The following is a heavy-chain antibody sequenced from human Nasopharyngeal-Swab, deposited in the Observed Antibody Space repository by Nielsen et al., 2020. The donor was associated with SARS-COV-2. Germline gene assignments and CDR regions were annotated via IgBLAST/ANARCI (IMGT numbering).Heavy chain of an antibody. Sequence: GESLKISCAASGFTFSSYSMNWVRQAPGKGLEWVSSISSSSSYIYYADSVKGRFTISRDNAKNSLYLQMNSLRAEDTAVYYCARDKGIQYCSSTSCYESMIDYYGMDVWGQGTTVTVPS. D-gene: IGHD2-2*01. V-gene: IGHV3-21*01. CDR1: GFTFSSYS. CDR2: ISSSSSYI. CDR3: ARDKGIQYCSSTSCYESMIDYYGMDV. J-gene: IGHJ6*02.